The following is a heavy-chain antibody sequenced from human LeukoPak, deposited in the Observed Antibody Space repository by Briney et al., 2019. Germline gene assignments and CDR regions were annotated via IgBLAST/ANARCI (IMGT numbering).Heavy chain of an antibody. CDR2: ISYDGSNK. D-gene: IGHD1-26*01. J-gene: IGHJ4*02. CDR3: ARGERGELLRSDY. V-gene: IGHV3-30-3*01. CDR1: GFTFSSYA. Sequence: GRSLRLSCEASGFTFSSYAMHWVRQAPGKGLEWVAVISYDGSNKYYADSVKGRFTISRDNSKNTLYLQMNSLRAEDTAVYYCARGERGELLRSDYWGQGTLVTVSS.